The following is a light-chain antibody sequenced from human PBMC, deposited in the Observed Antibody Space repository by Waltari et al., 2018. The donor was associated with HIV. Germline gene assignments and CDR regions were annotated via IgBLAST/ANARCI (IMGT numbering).Light chain of an antibody. J-gene: IGLJ1*01. CDR3: SSYTSSSPWV. CDR2: EVS. CDR1: SSDVGGYNY. V-gene: IGLV2-14*01. Sequence: QSALTQPASVSGSPGQSITISCTGTSSDVGGYNYVSWYQQHPGKAPKLIIYEVSNRPSGVSNRFSGSKSGNTASLTISGLQAEDEADYYCSSYTSSSPWVFGTGTKVTVL.